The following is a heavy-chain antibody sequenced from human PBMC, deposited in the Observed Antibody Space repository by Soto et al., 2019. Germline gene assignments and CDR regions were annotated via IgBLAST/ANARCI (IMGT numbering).Heavy chain of an antibody. Sequence: SETLSLTCAVYGGSFSGYYWSWIRQPPGKGLEWIGEINHSGSTNYNPSLKSRVTISVDTSKNQFSLKLSSVTAADTAVYYCARGSPRGFIVVVVAAPSSGGWFDPWGQGTLVTVSS. D-gene: IGHD2-15*01. CDR2: INHSGST. V-gene: IGHV4-34*01. CDR3: ARGSPRGFIVVVVAAPSSGGWFDP. CDR1: GGSFSGYY. J-gene: IGHJ5*02.